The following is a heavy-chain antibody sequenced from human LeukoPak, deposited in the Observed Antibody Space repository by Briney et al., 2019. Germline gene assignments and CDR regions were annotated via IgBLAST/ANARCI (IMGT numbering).Heavy chain of an antibody. D-gene: IGHD1-14*01. Sequence: GGSLRLYCAGSGFTFGGYGMHWFRQTPGKGLEWVAVIAYDGSRAFYADSVKGRFTISRDNSKNTMSVQMDDLRAEDTAVYYCTRYNNDHFDYWGQGTLVTVSS. V-gene: IGHV3-33*01. J-gene: IGHJ4*02. CDR2: IAYDGSRA. CDR3: TRYNNDHFDY. CDR1: GFTFGGYG.